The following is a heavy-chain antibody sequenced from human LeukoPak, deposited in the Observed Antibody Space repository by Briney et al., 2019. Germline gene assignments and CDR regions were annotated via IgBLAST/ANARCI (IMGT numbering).Heavy chain of an antibody. V-gene: IGHV1-69*13. CDR3: ARASIVATISYYYYGMDV. Sequence: SVKVSCKASGGTFSSYATSWVRQAPGQGLEWMGGIIPIFVTANSAQNFQGRVTITADESTSTAYMELSSLRSEDTDVYYCARASIVATISYYYYGMDVWGKGTTVTVSS. D-gene: IGHD5-12*01. CDR1: GGTFSSYA. J-gene: IGHJ6*04. CDR2: IIPIFVTA.